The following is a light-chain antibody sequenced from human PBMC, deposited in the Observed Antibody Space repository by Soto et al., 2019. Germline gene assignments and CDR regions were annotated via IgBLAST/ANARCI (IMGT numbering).Light chain of an antibody. CDR1: QSISSW. V-gene: IGKV1-5*03. J-gene: IGKJ1*01. Sequence: DIQMTQSPSTLSASVGYRVTITFRASQSISSWLAWYQQKPGKAPKLLIYRASSLETGVPSRFSGSGSGTEFTLTISSLQPDDFATYYCQQYNNYSWTFGQGTKVGI. CDR2: RAS. CDR3: QQYNNYSWT.